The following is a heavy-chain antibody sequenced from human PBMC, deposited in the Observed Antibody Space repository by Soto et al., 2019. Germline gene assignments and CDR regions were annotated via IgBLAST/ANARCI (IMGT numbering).Heavy chain of an antibody. D-gene: IGHD4-17*01. CDR3: ARVDYGDYVLSY. J-gene: IGHJ4*02. Sequence: GGSLRLSCAASGFTFSSYGMHWVRQAPGKGLEWVAVIWYDGSNKYYADSVKGRFTISRDNSKNTLYLQMNSLRAEDTAVYYCARVDYGDYVLSYWGQGTLVTVSS. V-gene: IGHV3-33*01. CDR2: IWYDGSNK. CDR1: GFTFSSYG.